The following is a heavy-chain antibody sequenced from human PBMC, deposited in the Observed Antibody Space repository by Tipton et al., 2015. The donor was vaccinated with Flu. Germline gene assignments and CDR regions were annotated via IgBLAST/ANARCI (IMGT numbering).Heavy chain of an antibody. J-gene: IGHJ4*02. CDR2: IKEDGSEK. CDR1: GLSFSRYW. CDR3: ARDDYYASAN. Sequence: SLRLSCAASGLSFSRYWMSWVRQAPGKGLEWVANIKEDGSEKYYVDSVKGRFTISRDNAKNSLYLQMNTLRVEDTGVYYCARDDYYASANWGQGPLVTVSS. V-gene: IGHV3-7*01. D-gene: IGHD3-10*01.